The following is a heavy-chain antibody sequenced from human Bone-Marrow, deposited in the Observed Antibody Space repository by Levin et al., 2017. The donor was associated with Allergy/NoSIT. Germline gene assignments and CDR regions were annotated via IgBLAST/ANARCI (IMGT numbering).Heavy chain of an antibody. CDR2: IGTRGGNT. D-gene: IGHD1-14*01. V-gene: IGHV3-23*01. CDR3: ATTGTSSPDFDH. CDR1: GFTFENYV. Sequence: GGSLRLSCAASGFTFENYVMSWVRQAPGKGLEWVSAIGTRGGNTYYAGSVKGRFTISRDDSNNALSLLMDSLRAEDTAVYYCATTGTSSPDFDHWGQGTLVTVSS. J-gene: IGHJ4*02.